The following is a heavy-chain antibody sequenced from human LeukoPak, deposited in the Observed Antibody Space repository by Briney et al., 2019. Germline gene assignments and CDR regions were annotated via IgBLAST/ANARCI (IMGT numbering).Heavy chain of an antibody. CDR3: ARWLQLENYYYGMDV. CDR1: GFTFSSYW. V-gene: IGHV3-74*01. D-gene: IGHD5-24*01. Sequence: PGGSLRLPCAASGFTFSSYWMHWVRQAPGKGLVWVSRINSDGSSTSYADSVKGRFTISRDNAKNSLYLQMSSLRAEDTAVYYCARWLQLENYYYGMDVWGQGTTVTVSS. CDR2: INSDGSST. J-gene: IGHJ6*02.